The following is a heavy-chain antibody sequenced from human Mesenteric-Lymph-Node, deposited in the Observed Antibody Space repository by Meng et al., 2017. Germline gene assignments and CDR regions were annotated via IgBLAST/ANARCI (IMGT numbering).Heavy chain of an antibody. V-gene: IGHV3-23*01. Sequence: GESLKISCAVSSFTFRRFAMSWVRQAPGKGLEWVSAISGGGGATYYADSVKGHFIISRDNSKNTVDLQMNTLRADDTAIYFCAKDRGDTWRTASLFEPWGQGTLVTVSS. CDR1: SFTFRRFA. J-gene: IGHJ5*02. CDR2: ISGGGGAT. CDR3: AKDRGDTWRTASLFEP. D-gene: IGHD3-10*01.